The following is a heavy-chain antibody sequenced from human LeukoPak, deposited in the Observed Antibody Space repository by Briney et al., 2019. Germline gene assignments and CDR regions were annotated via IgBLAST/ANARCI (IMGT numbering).Heavy chain of an antibody. CDR1: GVSISNYY. Sequence: SETLSLTCTVSGVSISNYYWSWIRQPPGKGLEWIAYTSHSGSASYNPSLESRVTISLDMSKNQFPLRLDSVTAADTAVYYCARLVRYYDTSTYYDFDYWGQGILVTVSS. CDR2: TSHSGSA. V-gene: IGHV4-59*01. CDR3: ARLVRYYDTSTYYDFDY. J-gene: IGHJ4*02. D-gene: IGHD3-22*01.